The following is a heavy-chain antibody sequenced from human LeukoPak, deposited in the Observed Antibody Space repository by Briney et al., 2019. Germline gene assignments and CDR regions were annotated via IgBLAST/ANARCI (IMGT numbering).Heavy chain of an antibody. Sequence: PGGSLRLSCAASGFTFSTFAMHWVRLSPGKGLEWVSSITGSGPYMLYADSVKHRFTISRDNTKNLLYLEMNSLRAEDTAVYYCARDINGFGEFWDWGQGTLVTVSS. CDR2: ITGSGPYM. CDR1: GFTFSTFA. J-gene: IGHJ4*02. D-gene: IGHD3-10*01. CDR3: ARDINGFGEFWD. V-gene: IGHV3-21*06.